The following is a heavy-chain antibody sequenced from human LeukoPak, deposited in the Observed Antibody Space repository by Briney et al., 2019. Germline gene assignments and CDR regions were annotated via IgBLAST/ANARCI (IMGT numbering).Heavy chain of an antibody. CDR2: ISGSGGST. CDR1: GFTFSSYA. V-gene: IGHV3-23*01. CDR3: ARAARPPYYYYGMDV. J-gene: IGHJ6*02. Sequence: GGSLRLSCAASGFTFSSYAMSWVRQAPGKGLEWVSAISGSGGSTYYADAVKGRFTISRDNSKNTLYLQMNSLRAEDTAVYYCARAARPPYYYYGMDVWGQGTTVTVSS. D-gene: IGHD6-6*01.